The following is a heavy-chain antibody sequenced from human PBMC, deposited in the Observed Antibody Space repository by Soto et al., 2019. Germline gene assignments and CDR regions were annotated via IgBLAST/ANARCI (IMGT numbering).Heavy chain of an antibody. CDR3: ASLAIGTIIRGAPDF. CDR1: GFTFSDYY. D-gene: IGHD3-10*01. Sequence: GGSLRLSCAASGFTFSDYYMTWIRQAPGKGLEWVSYISSGGSSIYYADSVKGRFTISRDNARNSLYLQMNSLRAEDTAMYYCASLAIGTIIRGAPDFWGQGTLVTVSS. CDR2: ISSGGSSI. J-gene: IGHJ4*02. V-gene: IGHV3-11*01.